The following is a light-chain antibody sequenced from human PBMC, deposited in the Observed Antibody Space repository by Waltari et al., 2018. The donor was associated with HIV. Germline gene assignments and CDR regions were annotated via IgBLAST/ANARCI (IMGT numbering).Light chain of an antibody. CDR2: EVS. CDR3: TSYTTSDTLR. V-gene: IGLV2-14*03. J-gene: IGLJ3*02. CDR1: SSDFGFDNY. Sequence: QSVLPQPASVSGSPGQSVTISCTGTSSDFGFDNYVSWYQQYPGKAPTRIIYEVSSRPSRVSDRFSGSKSGNTASLTISGLQNEYEADYFCTSYTTSDTLRFGGGTKVTVL.